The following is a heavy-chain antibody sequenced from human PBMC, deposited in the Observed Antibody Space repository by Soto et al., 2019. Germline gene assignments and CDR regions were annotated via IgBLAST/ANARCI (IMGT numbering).Heavy chain of an antibody. CDR2: INPKSGGT. CDR1: GYSFTDYH. D-gene: IGHD2-2*01. J-gene: IGHJ6*02. CDR3: ARGRGVVVPAAPDGWGMDV. Sequence: GASVKVSCKASGYSFTDYHIHWVRQAPGQGLEWLGRINPKSGGTSTAQKFQGWVTMTRDRSISTAYMELSSLRSEDTAVYYCARGRGVVVPAAPDGWGMDVWGQGTTVTVSS. V-gene: IGHV1-2*04.